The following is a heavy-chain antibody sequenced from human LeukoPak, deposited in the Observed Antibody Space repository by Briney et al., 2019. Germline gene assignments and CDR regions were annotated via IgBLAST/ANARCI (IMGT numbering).Heavy chain of an antibody. D-gene: IGHD5-18*01. CDR3: TRGGYSYPNWFDP. CDR2: INDNGHT. Sequence: PSETLSLTCTVSGGSISSSNYYWSWIRQPPGKGLEWIGYINDNGHTNYNSSLKSRVTISIDTSKNQFSLSLTSVTAADTAVYYCTRGGYSYPNWFDPWGQGNLVTISS. J-gene: IGHJ5*02. V-gene: IGHV4-61*01. CDR1: GGSISSSNYY.